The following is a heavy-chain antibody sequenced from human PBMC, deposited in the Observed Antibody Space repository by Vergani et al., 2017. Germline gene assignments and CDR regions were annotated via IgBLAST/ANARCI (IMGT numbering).Heavy chain of an antibody. CDR2: IYTSGDT. J-gene: IGHJ3*01. CDR3: ARDGAKYNKDSRDV. Sequence: QVQLQESGPGLVTPSQTLSLTCTVSGGSFSTGGQSWTWLRQSDGKGLEWIGRIYTSGDTNYNPSLRSRAIMSVDASKKQFSLKLNSLTAADTAVYYCARDGAKYNKDSRDVWGQGTMVTVTS. V-gene: IGHV4-61*02. CDR1: GGSFSTGGQS. D-gene: IGHD4/OR15-4a*01.